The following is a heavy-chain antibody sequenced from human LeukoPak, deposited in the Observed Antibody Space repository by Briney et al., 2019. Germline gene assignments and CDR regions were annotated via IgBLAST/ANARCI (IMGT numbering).Heavy chain of an antibody. D-gene: IGHD3-22*01. CDR1: GFTFSSYA. CDR3: AKDLPLYYYDSSGPDY. CDR2: ISGSGGST. J-gene: IGHJ4*02. V-gene: IGHV3-23*01. Sequence: GGSLRLSCAASGFTFSSYAMSWVRQAPGKGLEWGSAISGSGGSTYYADSGKGRFTISRDNSKNTLYLQMNSLRAEDTAVYYCAKDLPLYYYDSSGPDYWGQGTLVTVSS.